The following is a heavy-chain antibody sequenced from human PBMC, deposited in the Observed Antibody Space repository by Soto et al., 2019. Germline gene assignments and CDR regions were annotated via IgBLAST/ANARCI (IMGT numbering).Heavy chain of an antibody. CDR1: GFTFSSYA. V-gene: IGHV3-30-3*01. J-gene: IGHJ6*02. CDR3: ARAGDPRRGSIAVAGSRYYYYGMDV. CDR2: ISYDGSNK. Sequence: PGGSLRLSCAASGFTFSSYAMHWVRQAPGKGLEWVAVISYDGSNKYYADSVKGRFTISRDNSKNTPYLQMNSLRAEDTAVYYCARAGDPRRGSIAVAGSRYYYYGMDVWGQGTTVTVSS. D-gene: IGHD6-19*01.